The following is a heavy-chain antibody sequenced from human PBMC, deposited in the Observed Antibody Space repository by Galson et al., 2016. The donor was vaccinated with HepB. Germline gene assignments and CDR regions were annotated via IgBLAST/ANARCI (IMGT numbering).Heavy chain of an antibody. CDR2: LSTNGLSQ. V-gene: IGHV3-30-3*01. D-gene: IGHD3-22*01. CDR3: ARGGSSGYFLDYFDY. CDR1: GFSVNTYA. J-gene: IGHJ4*02. Sequence: SLRLSCAASGFSVNTYAVNWVRQAPGKGLEWVAVLSTNGLSQHYSDSVKGRFTISKDNSKNTLYLQMNSLRAEDTAVYYCARGGSSGYFLDYFDYWGQGTLVTVSS.